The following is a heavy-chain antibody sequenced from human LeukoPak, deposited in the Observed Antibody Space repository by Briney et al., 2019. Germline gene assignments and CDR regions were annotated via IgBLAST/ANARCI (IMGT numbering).Heavy chain of an antibody. D-gene: IGHD2-21*02. CDR1: GFIFSRYW. V-gene: IGHV3-21*01. CDR2: ISSSSSYI. Sequence: GGSLRLSCAASGFIFSRYWMNWVRQAPGQGLEWVSSISSSSSYIYYADSVKGRFTISRDNAKNSLYLQMNSLRAEDTAVYYCARVLAYCGGDCYSGSDYWGQGTLVTVSS. CDR3: ARVLAYCGGDCYSGSDY. J-gene: IGHJ4*02.